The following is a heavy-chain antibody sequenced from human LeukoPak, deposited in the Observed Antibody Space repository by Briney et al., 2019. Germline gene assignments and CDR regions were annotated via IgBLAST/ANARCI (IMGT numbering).Heavy chain of an antibody. D-gene: IGHD3-10*01. CDR3: ARGGTWPTKFDY. V-gene: IGHV4-34*01. J-gene: IGHJ4*02. Sequence: SETLSLTCAVFGGSFSGYYWSWIRQPPGKGLEWVGEINHSGSTNYNPSLKSRVTISVDTSKSQFSLKVHSVTAADTAVYYCARGGTWPTKFDYWDQGTLVTVSS. CDR2: INHSGST. CDR1: GGSFSGYY.